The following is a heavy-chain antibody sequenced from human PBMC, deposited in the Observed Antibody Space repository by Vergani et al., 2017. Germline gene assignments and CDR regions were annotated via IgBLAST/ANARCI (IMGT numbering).Heavy chain of an antibody. Sequence: EVQLVESGGGLIQPGGSLRLSCEGSGYSFSGYWMHWVRQSTEKGLVWVSRIKSDGSITNYADSVKGRFTISRDNAKNTLYLEMNSLRGDDTAIYYCVRARCSGPCFMSNWFDSWGQGTLVTVSS. CDR3: VRARCSGPCFMSNWFDS. CDR2: IKSDGSIT. D-gene: IGHD5-12*01. CDR1: GYSFSGYW. V-gene: IGHV3-74*01. J-gene: IGHJ5*01.